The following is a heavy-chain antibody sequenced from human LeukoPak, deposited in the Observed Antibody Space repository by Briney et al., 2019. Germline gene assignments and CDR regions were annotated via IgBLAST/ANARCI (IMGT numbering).Heavy chain of an antibody. D-gene: IGHD3-3*01. CDR3: AREQRYYDFWSGERGAFDI. J-gene: IGHJ3*02. CDR2: IIPIFGTA. V-gene: IGHV1-69*13. Sequence: GASVKVSCKASGYTFTSYGISWVRQAPGQGLEWMGGIIPIFGTANYAQKFQGRVTITADESTSTAYMELSSLRSEDTAVYYCAREQRYYDFWSGERGAFDIWGQGTMVTVSS. CDR1: GYTFTSYG.